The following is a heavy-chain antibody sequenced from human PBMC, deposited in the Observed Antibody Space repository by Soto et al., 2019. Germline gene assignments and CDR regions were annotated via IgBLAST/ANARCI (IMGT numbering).Heavy chain of an antibody. CDR3: ARDTGGYYDFWSGYGPHYYYGMDV. Sequence: PGGSLRLSCAASGFTFSSYAMHWVRQAPGKGLEWVAVISYDGSNKYYADSVKGRFTISRDNSKNTLYLQMNSLRAEDTAVYYCARDTGGYYDFWSGYGPHYYYGMDVWGQGTTVTVSS. V-gene: IGHV3-30-3*01. CDR1: GFTFSSYA. D-gene: IGHD3-3*01. J-gene: IGHJ6*02. CDR2: ISYDGSNK.